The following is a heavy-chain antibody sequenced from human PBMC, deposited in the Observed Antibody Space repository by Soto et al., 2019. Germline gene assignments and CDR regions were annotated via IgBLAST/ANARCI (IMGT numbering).Heavy chain of an antibody. CDR2: ISSSGSTI. CDR1: GFTFSSYE. J-gene: IGHJ3*02. CDR3: QKEDLTGYFFYPGSPDAFDI. D-gene: IGHD3-9*01. V-gene: IGHV3-48*03. Sequence: GGSLRLSCAASGFTFSSYEMNWVRQAPGKGLEWVSYISSSGSTIYYADSVKGRFTISRDNAKNSLYLQMNSLRAEDTAVYYCQKEDLTGYFFYPGSPDAFDIWGQGTMVTVSS.